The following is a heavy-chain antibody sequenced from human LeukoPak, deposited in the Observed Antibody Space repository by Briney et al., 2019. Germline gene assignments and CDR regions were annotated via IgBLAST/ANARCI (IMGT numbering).Heavy chain of an antibody. D-gene: IGHD3-10*01. CDR1: GCSISSSNW. CDR2: IYYSGST. Sequence: PSETLSLTCAVSGCSISSSNWWGWIRQPPGKGLEWIGYIYYSGSTYYSPSLKSRVTMSVDTSKNQFSLKLSSVTAVDTAVYYCARISSGSGSYVDYWGQGTLATVSS. V-gene: IGHV4-28*01. CDR3: ARISSGSGSYVDY. J-gene: IGHJ4*02.